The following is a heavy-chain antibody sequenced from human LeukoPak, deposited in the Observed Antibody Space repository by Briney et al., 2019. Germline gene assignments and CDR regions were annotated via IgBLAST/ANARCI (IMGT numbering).Heavy chain of an antibody. D-gene: IGHD6-13*01. CDR1: VYTFTSYG. V-gene: IGHV1-18*01. CDR2: ISAYNGNT. CDR3: ARDSASSSWFALYYYYYYYMDV. J-gene: IGHJ6*03. Sequence: ASVKVSRKASVYTFTSYGISWVRQAPGQGLEWMGWISAYNGNTNYAQKLQGRVTMTTDTSTSTAYMELRSLRSDDTAVYYCARDSASSSWFALYYYYYYYMDVWGKGTTVTISS.